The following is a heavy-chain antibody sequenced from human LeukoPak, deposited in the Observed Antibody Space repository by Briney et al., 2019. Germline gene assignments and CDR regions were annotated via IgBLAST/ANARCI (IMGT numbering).Heavy chain of an antibody. Sequence: GRSLRLSCAASGFTFSSYAMHWVRQAPGKGLEWVAVISYDGSNKYYADSVKDRFTISRDNSKNTLYLQMNSLRAEDTAVYYCARDRVGATDYFDYWGQGTLVTVSS. CDR1: GFTFSSYA. CDR2: ISYDGSNK. V-gene: IGHV3-30-3*01. D-gene: IGHD1-26*01. CDR3: ARDRVGATDYFDY. J-gene: IGHJ4*02.